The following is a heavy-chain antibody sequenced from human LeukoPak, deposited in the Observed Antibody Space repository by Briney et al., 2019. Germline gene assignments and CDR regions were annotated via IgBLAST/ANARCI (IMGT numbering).Heavy chain of an antibody. J-gene: IGHJ6*03. Sequence: GGSLRLSCAASGFTFSIYNMNWVRQAPGKGLEWLSSITSSSSYIYYADSVKGRFTISRDNAKNSLYLQMNSLRDEDTAVYYCARDPYSGSYGDYYYYYMDVWGKGTTVTISS. CDR2: ITSSSSYI. CDR1: GFTFSIYN. D-gene: IGHD1-26*01. V-gene: IGHV3-21*01. CDR3: ARDPYSGSYGDYYYYYMDV.